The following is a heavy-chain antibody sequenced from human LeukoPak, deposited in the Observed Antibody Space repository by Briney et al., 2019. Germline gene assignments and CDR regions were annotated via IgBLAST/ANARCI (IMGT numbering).Heavy chain of an antibody. CDR2: ISWNSGSI. D-gene: IGHD6-13*01. J-gene: IGHJ3*02. V-gene: IGHV3-9*01. CDR1: GFTFHDYA. CDR3: AKDSGSWYFGAFDI. Sequence: GRSLRLSCAASGFTFHDYAIHWVRQAPGKGLEWVSGISWNSGSIGYADSVKGRFTISRDNAKNSLYLQMNSLRAEDTALYYCAKDSGSWYFGAFDIWGQGTMVTVSS.